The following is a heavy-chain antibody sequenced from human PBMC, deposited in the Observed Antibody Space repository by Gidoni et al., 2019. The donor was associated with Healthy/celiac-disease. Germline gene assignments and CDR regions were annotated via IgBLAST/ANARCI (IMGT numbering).Heavy chain of an antibody. Sequence: EVQLLESGGGLVQPGGSLRLSCAASGFTFSSYAMSWVRQAPGKGLEWVSAISGSGGSTYYADSVKGRFTISRDNSKNTLYLQMNSLRAEDTAVYYCAKDEAGYSYERGREDYWGQGTLVTVSS. D-gene: IGHD5-18*01. V-gene: IGHV3-23*01. CDR3: AKDEAGYSYERGREDY. J-gene: IGHJ4*02. CDR1: GFTFSSYA. CDR2: ISGSGGST.